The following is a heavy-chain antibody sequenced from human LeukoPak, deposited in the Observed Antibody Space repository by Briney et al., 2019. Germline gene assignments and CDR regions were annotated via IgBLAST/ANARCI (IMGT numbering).Heavy chain of an antibody. CDR1: GYTFTNYG. Sequence: ASVKVSCKASGYTFTNYGIIWVRQAPGQGLEWMGWISVYNGNTKYAQKLQGRVTMTRDTSISTAYMELSRLRSDDTAVYYCASSSRGWFGELSLDYWGQGTLVTVSS. V-gene: IGHV1-18*01. CDR3: ASSSRGWFGELSLDY. CDR2: ISVYNGNT. D-gene: IGHD3-10*01. J-gene: IGHJ4*02.